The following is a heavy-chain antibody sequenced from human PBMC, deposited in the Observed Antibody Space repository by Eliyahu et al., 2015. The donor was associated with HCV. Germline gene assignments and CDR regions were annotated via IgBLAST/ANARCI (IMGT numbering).Heavy chain of an antibody. CDR2: IHYSGST. CDR1: GGXIXTYY. Sequence: QVQLQESGPGLVKPSETLSLACTVSGGXIXTYYWSWLRQPPGKGLEWIGYIHYSGSTNYNPSLKGRVTMSLDTSKNQLSLKLSSVTAADTAVYYCSSGGGGIAVAGTGGWFDPWGQGTLVTVSS. CDR3: SSGGGGIAVAGTGGWFDP. V-gene: IGHV4-59*01. J-gene: IGHJ5*02. D-gene: IGHD6-19*01.